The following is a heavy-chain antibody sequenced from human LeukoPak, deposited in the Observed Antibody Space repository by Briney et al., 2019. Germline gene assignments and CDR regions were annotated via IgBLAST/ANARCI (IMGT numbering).Heavy chain of an antibody. J-gene: IGHJ4*02. Sequence: SETLSLTCTVSGGSISSGGYYWSWIRQPPGKGLEWIGYIYHSGSTNYNPSLKSRVTISVDMSKNQFSLKLSSLTAADTAVYYCARSRDGYNYFDYWGQGPLVTVSS. V-gene: IGHV4-30-2*05. CDR2: IYHSGST. CDR1: GGSISSGGYY. D-gene: IGHD5-24*01. CDR3: ARSRDGYNYFDY.